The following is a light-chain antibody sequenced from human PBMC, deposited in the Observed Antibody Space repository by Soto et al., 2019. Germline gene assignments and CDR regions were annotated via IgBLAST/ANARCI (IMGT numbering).Light chain of an antibody. Sequence: QSVVTQPPSVSSAPAQRVTISCTGSSSNIGAGYDVHWYQQRPGTAPKLLIFGNTNRPSGVPDRFSGSKSGTSASLAITGLQAEDGGDYYCQSYDSTLSARYVFGTGTKVTVL. V-gene: IGLV1-40*02. CDR3: QSYDSTLSARYV. CDR1: SSNIGAGYD. CDR2: GNT. J-gene: IGLJ1*01.